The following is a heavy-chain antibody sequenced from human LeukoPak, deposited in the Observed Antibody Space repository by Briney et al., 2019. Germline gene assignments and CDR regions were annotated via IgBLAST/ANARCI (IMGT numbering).Heavy chain of an antibody. CDR1: GGSFSGYY. J-gene: IGHJ6*03. CDR3: ARGVPGYCSSTSCYLGSNYYYYYYMDV. V-gene: IGHV4-34*01. Sequence: PSETLSLTCAVYGGSFSGYYWSWIRQPPGKGLEWIGEINHSGNTNYNPSLKSRFTISVDTSKNQFSLQLSSVTAADTAVYYCARGVPGYCSSTSCYLGSNYYYYYYMDVWGKGTTVTVSS. CDR2: INHSGNT. D-gene: IGHD2-2*03.